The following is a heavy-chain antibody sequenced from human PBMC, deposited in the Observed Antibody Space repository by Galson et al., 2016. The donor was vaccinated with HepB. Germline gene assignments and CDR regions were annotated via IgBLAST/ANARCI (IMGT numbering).Heavy chain of an antibody. CDR3: TRATKTGTTGD. J-gene: IGHJ4*02. D-gene: IGHD1-1*01. CDR1: GNTFTSDA. Sequence: SVKVSCKASGNTFTSDAIHWVRQAPGQGLEWMGWISAGNGNTHYSQKFQDRVSITRDTSASTAFMELRSLRSEDTARYYCTRATKTGTTGDWGQGTLVLVSS. CDR2: ISAGNGNT. V-gene: IGHV1-3*01.